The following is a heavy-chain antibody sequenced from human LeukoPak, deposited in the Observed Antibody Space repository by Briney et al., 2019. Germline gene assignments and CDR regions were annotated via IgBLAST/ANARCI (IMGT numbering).Heavy chain of an antibody. CDR1: GGSISSYY. CDR3: ARVHIAAAGPYYFDY. Sequence: PSETLSLTCTVSGGSISSYYWSWIRQPPGKGLEWIGYIYYSGSTNYNPSLKSRVTISVDTSKNQFSLKLSSVTAADTAVYYCARVHIAAAGPYYFDYWGQGTLVTVSP. J-gene: IGHJ4*02. CDR2: IYYSGST. V-gene: IGHV4-59*01. D-gene: IGHD6-13*01.